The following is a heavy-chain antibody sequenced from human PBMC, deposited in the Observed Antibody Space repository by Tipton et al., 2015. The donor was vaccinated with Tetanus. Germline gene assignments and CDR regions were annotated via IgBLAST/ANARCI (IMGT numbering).Heavy chain of an antibody. D-gene: IGHD3-10*01. V-gene: IGHV4-39*02. CDR3: ARPEASGRARGFDI. CDR2: MYNSGAT. J-gene: IGHJ3*02. CDR1: GGSISSTSYY. Sequence: TLSLTCTVSGGSISSTSYYWAWIRQPPGKGLEWIGTMYNSGATYYNPSLKGRVTISGYTSKNLFSLTSVTASDTAVYYCARPEASGRARGFDIWGQGTKVTVSP.